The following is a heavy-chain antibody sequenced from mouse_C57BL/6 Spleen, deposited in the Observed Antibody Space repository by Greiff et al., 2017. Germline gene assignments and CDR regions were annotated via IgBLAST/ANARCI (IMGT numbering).Heavy chain of an antibody. Sequence: VQLQQSGPELVKPGASVKISCKASGYAFSSSWLNWVKQRPGKGLEWIGRIYPGDGDTNYNGKFKGKATLTADKSSSTAYMQLSSLTSEDSAVYFCATWFAYWGQGTLVTVSA. CDR3: ATWFAY. CDR1: GYAFSSSW. V-gene: IGHV1-82*01. J-gene: IGHJ3*01. CDR2: IYPGDGDT.